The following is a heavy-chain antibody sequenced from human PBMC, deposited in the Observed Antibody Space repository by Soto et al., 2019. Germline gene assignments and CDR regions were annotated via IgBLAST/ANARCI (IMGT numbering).Heavy chain of an antibody. Sequence: SETLSLTCTVSGASISSYYWTWIRQPPGKGLEWIGYVYYSGSVNYNPSLKSRVTISVDTTKHQFSLNLSPVTAADTAVYYCARHYAGGLDVWGQGITVTVSS. CDR3: ARHYAGGLDV. D-gene: IGHD2-2*01. J-gene: IGHJ6*02. CDR2: VYYSGSV. CDR1: GASISSYY. V-gene: IGHV4-59*08.